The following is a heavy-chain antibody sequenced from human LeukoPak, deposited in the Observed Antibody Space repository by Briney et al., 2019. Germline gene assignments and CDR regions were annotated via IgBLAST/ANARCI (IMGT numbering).Heavy chain of an antibody. Sequence: GGSLRLSCAASGFTFSSYGMHWVRQAPGKGLEWVAVIWYGGSNKYYADSVKGRFTISRDNSKNTLYLQMNSLRAEDTAVYYCARDFSSGWYVFDYWGQGTLVTVSS. J-gene: IGHJ4*02. CDR3: ARDFSSGWYVFDY. CDR2: IWYGGSNK. CDR1: GFTFSSYG. V-gene: IGHV3-33*01. D-gene: IGHD6-19*01.